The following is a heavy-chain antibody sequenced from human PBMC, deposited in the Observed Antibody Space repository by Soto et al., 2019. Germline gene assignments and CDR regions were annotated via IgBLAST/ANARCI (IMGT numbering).Heavy chain of an antibody. Sequence: PSETLSLTCTVSGGSISSSNWWSWVRQPPGKGLEWIGEIYHSGSTNYNPSLKSRVTISVDKSKNQFSLKLSSVTAADTAVYYCARVEKDYYDSSGYYYYFDYWGQGTLVTVSS. CDR3: ARVEKDYYDSSGYYYYFDY. J-gene: IGHJ4*02. D-gene: IGHD3-22*01. CDR1: GGSISSSNW. V-gene: IGHV4-4*02. CDR2: IYHSGST.